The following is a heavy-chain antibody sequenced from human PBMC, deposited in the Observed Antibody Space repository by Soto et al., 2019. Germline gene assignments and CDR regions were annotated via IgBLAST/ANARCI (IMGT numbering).Heavy chain of an antibody. CDR1: GFSLTPSGEA. CDR3: AHIPGSGQLLYSYYYYMDV. J-gene: IGHJ6*03. V-gene: IGHV2-5*02. Sequence: GPTLVNPTQTLTLTCTFSGFSLTPSGEAVGWIRQPPGKALGWLALIYWDDDKRSSPSLKSRLTITKDTSKNQVVLTMTNMDPVDTATYYCAHIPGSGQLLYSYYYYMDVWGKGTTVTVSS. CDR2: IYWDDDK. D-gene: IGHD3-10*01.